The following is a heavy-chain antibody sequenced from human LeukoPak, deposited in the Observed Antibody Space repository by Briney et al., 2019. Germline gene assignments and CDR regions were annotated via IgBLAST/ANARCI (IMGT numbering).Heavy chain of an antibody. CDR1: GDSISSYH. D-gene: IGHD2/OR15-2a*01. CDR2: ISYTGTT. J-gene: IGHJ4*02. V-gene: IGHV4-59*01. Sequence: SETLSLTCTVSGDSISSYHWNWIRQPPGKGLEYIGHISYTGTTNYNPSLKSRVTISLDTSKNQFSLRLNSVTAADTAVYYCARGRQYLNPFDSWGQGTLVTVSS. CDR3: ARGRQYLNPFDS.